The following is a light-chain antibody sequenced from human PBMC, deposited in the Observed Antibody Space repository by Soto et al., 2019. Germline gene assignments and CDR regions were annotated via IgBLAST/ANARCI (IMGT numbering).Light chain of an antibody. J-gene: IGLJ2*01. V-gene: IGLV3-21*02. CDR2: DDS. CDR3: QVWDRSSDNVV. Sequence: SYELTQPHSVSVAPGQTARITCGGNNIGSKSVHWYQQKQGQAPVLAVYDDSDRPSGIPERFSGSNSGNTATLTSSRVEAVDDADYYCQVWDRSSDNVVFGGGTQLTVL. CDR1: NIGSKS.